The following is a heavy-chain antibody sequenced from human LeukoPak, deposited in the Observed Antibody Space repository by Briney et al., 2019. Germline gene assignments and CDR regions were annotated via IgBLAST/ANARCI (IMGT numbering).Heavy chain of an antibody. CDR1: GFPFSSYW. V-gene: IGHV3-21*04. J-gene: IGHJ5*02. CDR2: ISASETSI. D-gene: IGHD6-13*01. CDR3: AKGEYGIGAAGENSNWFDP. Sequence: KTGGSLRLSCVASGFPFSSYWMTWVRQAPGKGLEWVSRISASETSIKYADSVKGRFTISRDNAKNSLYLQMNSLRAEDTALYYCAKGEYGIGAAGENSNWFDPWGQGTLVTVSS.